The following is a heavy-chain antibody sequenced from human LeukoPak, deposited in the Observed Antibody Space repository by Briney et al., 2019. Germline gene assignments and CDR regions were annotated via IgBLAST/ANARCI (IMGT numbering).Heavy chain of an antibody. D-gene: IGHD5-18*01. CDR3: ARGYSGYSYGEYYFGY. V-gene: IGHV4-34*01. Sequence: SETLSLTCAVYGGSFSGYYWSWIRQPPGKGLEWIGEINHSGSTNYNPSLKSRVTISVDTSKNQFSLKLSSVTAADTAVYYCARGYSGYSYGEYYFGYWGQGALVTVSS. J-gene: IGHJ4*02. CDR1: GGSFSGYY. CDR2: INHSGST.